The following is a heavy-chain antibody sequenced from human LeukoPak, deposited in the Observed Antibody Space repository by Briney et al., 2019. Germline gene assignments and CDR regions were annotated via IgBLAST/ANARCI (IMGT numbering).Heavy chain of an antibody. CDR3: ARHRLYDTTGYYYDFDY. J-gene: IGHJ4*02. CDR2: IYYSGNT. V-gene: IGHV4-38-2*01. Sequence: SETLSLTCAVSGYSISIGYYWGWIRQPPGKGLEWIGSIYYSGNTYDNPSLKSRLAISLDTSKNQFSLKLSSVTAPDTAVYYCARHRLYDTTGYYYDFDYWGQGTLVTVSS. D-gene: IGHD3-22*01. CDR1: GYSISIGYY.